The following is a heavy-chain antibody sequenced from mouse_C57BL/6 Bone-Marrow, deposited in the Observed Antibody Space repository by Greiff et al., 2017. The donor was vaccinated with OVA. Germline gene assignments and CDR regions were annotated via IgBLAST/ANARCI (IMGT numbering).Heavy chain of an antibody. J-gene: IGHJ1*03. CDR3: ARGPVVAYYCYFDD. D-gene: IGHD1-1*01. Sequence: QVQLQQSGPGLVQPSQSLSITCTVSGFSLTSYGVHWVRQPPGKGLEWLGVIWSGGSTDYNAAFISRLSISNDNSKSQVFFKMNRLPADDTAIYYCARGPVVAYYCYFDDWGTGTTVTVSS. CDR2: IWSGGST. CDR1: GFSLTSYG. V-gene: IGHV2-4*02.